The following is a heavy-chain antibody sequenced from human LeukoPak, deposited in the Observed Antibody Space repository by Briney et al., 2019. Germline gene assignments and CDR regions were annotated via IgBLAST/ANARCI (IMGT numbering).Heavy chain of an antibody. D-gene: IGHD5-18*01. V-gene: IGHV4-30-2*01. CDR1: GGSFSSDAYS. Sequence: SETLSLTCAVSGGSFSSDAYSWNWIRQPSGKGLEWIGYIFHSGSTYYNPSLKSRVTMSVDRSKNQFSLRLSSVTAADAAVYYCARATAMVTYFDDWGQGTLVTVSS. J-gene: IGHJ4*02. CDR3: ARATAMVTYFDD. CDR2: IFHSGST.